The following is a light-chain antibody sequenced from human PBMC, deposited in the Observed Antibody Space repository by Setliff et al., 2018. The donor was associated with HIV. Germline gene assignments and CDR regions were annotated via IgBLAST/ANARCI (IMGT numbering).Light chain of an antibody. Sequence: DIQLTQSPSFLSASVGDRVTITCRASQGISSSLAWYQQKPGRAPKLLIYFVSALQSGVPSRFSGSGSGTEFTLTISSLQPEDFATYFCQHLNSYPPTFGGGTKVDIK. CDR1: QGISSS. J-gene: IGKJ4*01. CDR3: QHLNSYPPT. CDR2: FVS. V-gene: IGKV1-9*01.